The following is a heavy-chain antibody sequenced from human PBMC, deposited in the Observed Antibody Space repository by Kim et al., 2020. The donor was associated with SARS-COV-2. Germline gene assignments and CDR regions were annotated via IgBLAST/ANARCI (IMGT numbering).Heavy chain of an antibody. D-gene: IGHD1-7*01. CDR3: AIVSGITGTTGN. CDR2: ISGSGGST. Sequence: GGSLRLSCAASGFTFSSYAMSWVRQAPGKGLEWVSAISGSGGSTYYADSVKGRFTISRDNSKNTLYLQMNSLRAEDTAVYYCAIVSGITGTTGNWGQGTLVTVSS. CDR1: GFTFSSYA. J-gene: IGHJ4*02. V-gene: IGHV3-23*01.